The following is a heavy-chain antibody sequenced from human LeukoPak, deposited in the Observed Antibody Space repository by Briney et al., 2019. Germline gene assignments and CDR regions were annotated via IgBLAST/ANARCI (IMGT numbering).Heavy chain of an antibody. V-gene: IGHV3-7*05. CDR3: ARGGYGLDY. Sequence: GGSLRLSCAASGFTFSSHWMTWVRQAPGEGLEWVAKIKEDGSEKYYVDSVKGRFTISRDNAKNSLYLQMNSLRGEDTAVYYCARGGYGLDYWGQGTLVTVSS. CDR2: IKEDGSEK. CDR1: GFTFSSHW. J-gene: IGHJ4*02. D-gene: IGHD5-12*01.